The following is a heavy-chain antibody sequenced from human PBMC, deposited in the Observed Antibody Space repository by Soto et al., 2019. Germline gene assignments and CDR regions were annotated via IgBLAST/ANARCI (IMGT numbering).Heavy chain of an antibody. CDR2: MNPNSGNT. CDR1: GYTFTSYD. CDR3: ARGVAAMEEIDY. Sequence: ASVKVSCKASGYTFTSYDINWVRQATGQGLEWMGWMNPNSGNTGYAQKFQGRVTMTRNTSISTAYMELSSLRSEDTAVYYCARGVAAMEEIDYWGQGTLVTVSS. J-gene: IGHJ4*02. V-gene: IGHV1-8*01. D-gene: IGHD2-15*01.